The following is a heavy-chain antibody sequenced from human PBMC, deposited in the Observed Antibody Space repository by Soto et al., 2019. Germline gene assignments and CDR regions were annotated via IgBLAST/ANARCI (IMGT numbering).Heavy chain of an antibody. CDR1: GYTFSDYR. D-gene: IGHD3-16*01. CDR3: SDLDLNFGPIDVSDL. J-gene: IGHJ3*01. V-gene: IGHV5-10-1*01. Sequence: DSLKISCQGSGYTFSDYRISWVRQMPGKGLEWLGTIDSSDSYITYSPSFQGHVTISADKSISTAFLRCTSLKSSDSAMYFCSDLDLNFGPIDVSDLWGQGIMVTVSS. CDR2: IDSSDSYI.